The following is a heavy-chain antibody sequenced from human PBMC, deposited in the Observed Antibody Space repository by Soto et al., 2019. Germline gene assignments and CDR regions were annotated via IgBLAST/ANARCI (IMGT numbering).Heavy chain of an antibody. V-gene: IGHV3-7*01. J-gene: IGHJ4*02. CDR3: ARDTSGYDGGSFDY. CDR2: MNQGGNEK. CDR1: GFTFSNYW. D-gene: IGHD5-12*01. Sequence: PXGSLRLSCSATGFTFSNYWMSWVRQAPGRGLEWVANMNQGGNEKFYVDSVKGRFTISRDNAKNSVYLQMDGLRADDTAVYYCARDTSGYDGGSFDYWGQGTLVTVSS.